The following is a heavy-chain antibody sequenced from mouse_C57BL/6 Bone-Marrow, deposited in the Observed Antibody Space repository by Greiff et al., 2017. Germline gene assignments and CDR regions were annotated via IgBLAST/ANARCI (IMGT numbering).Heavy chain of an antibody. V-gene: IGHV14-4*01. CDR2: IDPENGDT. J-gene: IGHJ2*01. CDR3: APTTGVKGS. CDR1: GFNIKDDY. D-gene: IGHD1-1*01. Sequence: VQLQQSGAELVRPGASVKLSCTASGFNIKDDYMHWVKQRPEQGLEWIGWIDPENGDTEYASKFQGKATIPADTSSNTAYLQLSSLTSEDTAVXFCAPTTGVKGSRGQSTTLSDSS.